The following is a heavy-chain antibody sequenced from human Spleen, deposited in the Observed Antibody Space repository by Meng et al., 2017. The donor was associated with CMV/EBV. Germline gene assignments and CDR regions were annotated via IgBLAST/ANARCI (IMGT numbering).Heavy chain of an antibody. Sequence: SETLSLTCSVSGGSISSYYWSWIRQPPGKGLEWIGNINDSGNTNYNPSLKSRVTVSVDTSKNQFYLKLTSVTAADTAVYYCARMALVGVISTSWFDSWGQGILVTVSS. CDR2: INDSGNT. J-gene: IGHJ5*01. D-gene: IGHD3-22*01. CDR1: GGSISSYY. CDR3: ARMALVGVISTSWFDS. V-gene: IGHV4-59*01.